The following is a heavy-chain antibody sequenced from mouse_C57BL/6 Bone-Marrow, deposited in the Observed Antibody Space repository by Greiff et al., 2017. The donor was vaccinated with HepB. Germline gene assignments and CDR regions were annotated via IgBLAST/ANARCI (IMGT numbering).Heavy chain of an antibody. J-gene: IGHJ4*01. V-gene: IGHV1-9*01. CDR1: GYTFTGYW. D-gene: IGHD1-1*01. CDR2: ILPGSGST. CDR3: APTQYYGSSYAMDY. Sequence: QVQLQQSGAELMKPGASVKLSCKATGYTFTGYWIEWVKQRPGHGLEWIGEILPGSGSTNYNEKFKGKATFTADTSSKTAYMPLSSLTTEDSAIYFCAPTQYYGSSYAMDYWGQGTSVTVSS.